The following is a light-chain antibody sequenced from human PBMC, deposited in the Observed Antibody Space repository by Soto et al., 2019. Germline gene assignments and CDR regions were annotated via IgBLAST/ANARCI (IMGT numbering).Light chain of an antibody. CDR2: AAS. J-gene: IGKJ2*01. CDR3: LQYNDWPVYT. CDR1: QSVSTH. V-gene: IGKV3-15*01. Sequence: EVVMTQSPGTVSVSPGERATLSCRASQSVSTHLAWYQRKPGQAPKLLIYAASIRVTGVSPRFSGSGSGTEFTLTISSLQSEDFGIYYCLQYNDWPVYTFGQGTNVEVK.